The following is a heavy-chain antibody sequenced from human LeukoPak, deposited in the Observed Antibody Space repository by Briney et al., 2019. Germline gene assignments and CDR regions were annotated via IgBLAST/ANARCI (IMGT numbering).Heavy chain of an antibody. D-gene: IGHD3-3*01. J-gene: IGHJ4*02. V-gene: IGHV3-21*04. CDR2: ISSTSSYI. Sequence: GGSLRLSCAASGFAFSTLTMNWVRQAPGKGLELVSSISSTSSYIYYADSVKGRFTISRDNAKNSLYLQMNSLRADDTAVYYCASRENYDFWSGYFYWGQGTLVTVSS. CDR3: ASRENYDFWSGYFY. CDR1: GFAFSTLT.